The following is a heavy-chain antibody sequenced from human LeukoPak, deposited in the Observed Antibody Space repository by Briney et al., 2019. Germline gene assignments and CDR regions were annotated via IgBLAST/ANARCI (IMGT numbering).Heavy chain of an antibody. J-gene: IGHJ4*02. D-gene: IGHD3-22*01. V-gene: IGHV3-23*01. CDR2: IRTSGLGT. CDR1: GFTFSSYP. CDR3: AKGRIYDSSNAYYFDC. Sequence: GGSLRLSCAASGFTFSSYPMNGVRQARGGGLEWVSPIRTSGLGTYYADSVKGRFTISRDSSKNTLYLQMDSLRAEDTAVYYCAKGRIYDSSNAYYFDCWGQGTLVTVSS.